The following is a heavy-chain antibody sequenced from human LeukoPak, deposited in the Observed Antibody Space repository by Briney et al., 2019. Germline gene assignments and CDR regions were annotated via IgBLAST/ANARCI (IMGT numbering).Heavy chain of an antibody. V-gene: IGHV3-11*01. J-gene: IGHJ5*01. D-gene: IGHD6-13*01. CDR1: GFAFSDYY. CDR3: ARGRQQLELDS. Sequence: GGSLRLSCASSGFAFSDYYMSWIRQAPGKGLEWVSYISGSGSTIYYADSVKGRFSISRDNAKNSLSLHMNSLRAEDTAVYYCARGRQQLELDSWGQGTLVTVSS. CDR2: ISGSGSTI.